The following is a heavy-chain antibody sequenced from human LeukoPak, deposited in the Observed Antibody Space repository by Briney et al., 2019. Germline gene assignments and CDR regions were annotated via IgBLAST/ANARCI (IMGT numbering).Heavy chain of an antibody. CDR2: INHSGST. CDR3: ARGPRMVRGVIDFDY. J-gene: IGHJ4*02. Sequence: SETPSLTCAAYGGSFSGYYWSWIRQPPGKGLEWIGEINHSGSTNYNPSLKSRVTISVDTSKNQFSLKLSSVTAADTAVYYCARGPRMVRGVIDFDYWGQGTLVTVSS. CDR1: GGSFSGYY. D-gene: IGHD3-10*01. V-gene: IGHV4-34*01.